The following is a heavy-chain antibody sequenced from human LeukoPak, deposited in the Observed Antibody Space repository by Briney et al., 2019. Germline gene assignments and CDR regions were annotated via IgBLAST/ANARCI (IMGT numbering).Heavy chain of an antibody. CDR1: GDTFTSYD. J-gene: IGHJ4*02. Sequence: ASVKVSCKASGDTFTSYDINWVRQATGQGLEWMGWMNPNSGNTGYAQKFQGRVTITRDTSASTAYMELSSLRSEDTAVYYCARRGSSGYYLSYWGQGTLVTVSS. CDR2: MNPNSGNT. D-gene: IGHD3-22*01. V-gene: IGHV1-8*01. CDR3: ARRGSSGYYLSY.